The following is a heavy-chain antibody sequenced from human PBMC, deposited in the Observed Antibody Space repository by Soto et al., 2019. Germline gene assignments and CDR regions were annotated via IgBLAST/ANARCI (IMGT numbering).Heavy chain of an antibody. V-gene: IGHV5-51*01. Sequence: GESLKISCKGSGFSCTANWIGWVRRLPGKGLEWMGMIYPGDSDTRYSPYLQGQVTISADKSISTTYLQWSSLKASDSAMYYCARVVTMVRGVTPQGSDPWFQGTLVTVSS. D-gene: IGHD3-10*01. CDR2: IYPGDSDT. CDR3: ARVVTMVRGVTPQGSDP. J-gene: IGHJ5*02. CDR1: GFSCTANW.